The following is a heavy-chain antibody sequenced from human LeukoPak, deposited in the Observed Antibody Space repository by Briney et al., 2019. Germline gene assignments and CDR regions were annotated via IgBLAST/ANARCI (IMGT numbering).Heavy chain of an antibody. V-gene: IGHV4-61*01. J-gene: IGHJ4*02. Sequence: SETLSLTCTVSGGSVSSGIYYWTWIRQPPGKGLEWIGYTYYSGSTNYNPSLKSRVTISVDTSKNQFSLKLTSVTAADTAVYYCARDIAYGANSLDYWGQGTLVTVSS. CDR3: ARDIAYGANSLDY. CDR2: TYYSGST. D-gene: IGHD4-23*01. CDR1: GGSVSSGIYY.